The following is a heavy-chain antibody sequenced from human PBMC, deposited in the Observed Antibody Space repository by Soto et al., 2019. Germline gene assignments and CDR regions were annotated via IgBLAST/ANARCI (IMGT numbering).Heavy chain of an antibody. CDR2: INPNSGGT. J-gene: IGHJ6*02. CDR3: AREVYDFWSGYYEDYYYYGMDV. D-gene: IGHD3-3*01. Sequence: GASVKVSCKASGYTFTGYYMHWVRQAPGQGLEGLGWINPNSGGTNYAQKFQGRVTMTRDTSISTAYMELSRLRSDDTAVYYCAREVYDFWSGYYEDYYYYGMDVWGQGTTVTVSS. CDR1: GYTFTGYY. V-gene: IGHV1-2*02.